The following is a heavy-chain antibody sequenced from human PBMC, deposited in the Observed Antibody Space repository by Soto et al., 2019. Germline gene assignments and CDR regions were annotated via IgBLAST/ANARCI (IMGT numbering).Heavy chain of an antibody. Sequence: QVQLVQSGAEVKKPGSSVKVSCEASGGTFSSYAISWVRQAPGQGLEWMGGIIPIFGTANYAQKFQGRVTITADESTSTAYMELSSLRSEDTAVYYCAREGGGDFGVVIVYWGQGTLVTVSS. J-gene: IGHJ4*02. CDR2: IIPIFGTA. CDR1: GGTFSSYA. D-gene: IGHD3-3*01. V-gene: IGHV1-69*01. CDR3: AREGGGDFGVVIVY.